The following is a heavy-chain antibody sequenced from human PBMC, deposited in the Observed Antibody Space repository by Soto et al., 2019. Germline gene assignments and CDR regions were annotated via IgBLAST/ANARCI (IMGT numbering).Heavy chain of an antibody. CDR3: ARGWGYDSNDYYYAY. V-gene: IGHV1-69*01. CDR1: GGTFSRHA. D-gene: IGHD3-22*01. J-gene: IGHJ4*02. CDR2: IIPIFGTA. Sequence: VQLVQSGAEVRQPGSSVKVSCKASGGTFSRHAISWVRQAPGQGLEWMGGIIPIFGTANHAQKFQGRVTIIADESTSTVYMELSSLRSEDTAMYYCARGWGYDSNDYYYAYWGQGTLVIVSS.